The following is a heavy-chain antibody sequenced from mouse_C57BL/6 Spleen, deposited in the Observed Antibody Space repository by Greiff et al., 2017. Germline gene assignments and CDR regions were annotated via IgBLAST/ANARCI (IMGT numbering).Heavy chain of an antibody. V-gene: IGHV5-9*01. CDR1: GFTFSSYT. Sequence: EVKLMESGGGLVKPGGSLKLSCAASGFTFSSYTMSWVRQTPEKRLEWVATISGGGGNTYYPDSVTGRFTISRDNAKNTLYLQMSSLRSEDTALYYCARDLFAYWGQGTLVTVSA. CDR2: ISGGGGNT. J-gene: IGHJ3*01. CDR3: ARDLFAY.